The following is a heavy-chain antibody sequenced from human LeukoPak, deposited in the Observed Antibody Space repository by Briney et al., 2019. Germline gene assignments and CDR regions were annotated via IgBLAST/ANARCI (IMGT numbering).Heavy chain of an antibody. J-gene: IGHJ4*02. D-gene: IGHD5-12*01. Sequence: GGSLRLSCAASGFTFSSYSMNWVRQAPGKGLEWVSSISSSSSYIYYADSVKGRFTISRDNAKNSLYLQMNSLRAEDTAVYYCARGGNSGYDIGYWGQGTLVTVSS. CDR1: GFTFSSYS. V-gene: IGHV3-21*01. CDR3: ARGGNSGYDIGY. CDR2: ISSSSSYI.